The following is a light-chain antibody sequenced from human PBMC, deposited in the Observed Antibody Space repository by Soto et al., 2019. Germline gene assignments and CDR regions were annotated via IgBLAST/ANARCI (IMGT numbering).Light chain of an antibody. CDR3: SSYTSSSTRV. CDR2: DVS. V-gene: IGLV2-14*01. CDR1: SSDVGGYNY. J-gene: IGLJ1*01. Sequence: QSALTQPASVSGSPGQSITISCTGTSSDVGGYNYVSWYQQHPGKAPKLIIYDVSNRPSGVSNRFSGSKSGNTAYLTISGLQAEDEADYYCSSYTSSSTRVFGTGTKLTVL.